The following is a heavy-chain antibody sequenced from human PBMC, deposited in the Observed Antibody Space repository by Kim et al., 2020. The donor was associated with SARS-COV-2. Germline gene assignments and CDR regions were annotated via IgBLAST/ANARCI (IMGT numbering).Heavy chain of an antibody. Sequence: GGSLRLSCAASGFTFSSYGMHWVRQAPGKGLEWVAVISYDGSKKYYADSVKGRFTISRDNSKNTLYLQMNSLRAEDTAVYYCAKDREYYGSGSEGTGYWGHGTLVTASS. CDR1: GFTFSSYG. J-gene: IGHJ4*01. CDR2: ISYDGSKK. CDR3: AKDREYYGSGSEGTGY. V-gene: IGHV3-30*18. D-gene: IGHD3-10*01.